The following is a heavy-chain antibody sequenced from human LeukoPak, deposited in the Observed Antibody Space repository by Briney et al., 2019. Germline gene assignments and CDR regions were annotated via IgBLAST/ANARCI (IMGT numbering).Heavy chain of an antibody. CDR3: ARVTVGATADYFDS. Sequence: PGGSLRLSCAASGFTFTTYSMNWVRQAPGKGLEWISFISGGSGTIHYADSVKGRFTISRDNARNSLFLQLNSLRAEDTAVYFCARVTVGATADYFDSWGQGTLVTVSS. CDR1: GFTFTTYS. D-gene: IGHD1-26*01. J-gene: IGHJ4*02. CDR2: ISGGSGTI. V-gene: IGHV3-48*01.